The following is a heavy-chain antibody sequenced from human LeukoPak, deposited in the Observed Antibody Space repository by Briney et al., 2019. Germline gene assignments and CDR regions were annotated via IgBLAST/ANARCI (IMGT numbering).Heavy chain of an antibody. J-gene: IGHJ6*02. CDR2: ISYDGSNK. CDR3: ARGGSWYFDVDYYYGMDV. V-gene: IGHV3-30-3*01. Sequence: PGGSLRLSCAASGFTFSSYAMHWVRQAPGKGLEWVAVISYDGSNKYYADSVKGRFTISRDNAKNSLYLQMNSLRAEDTAVYYCARGGSWYFDVDYYYGMDVWGQGTTVTVSS. D-gene: IGHD2-15*01. CDR1: GFTFSSYA.